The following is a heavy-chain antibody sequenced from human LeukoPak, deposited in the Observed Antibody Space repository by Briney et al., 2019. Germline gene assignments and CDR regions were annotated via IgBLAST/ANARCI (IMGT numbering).Heavy chain of an antibody. CDR1: GYTFTNYW. Sequence: TGESLKISCKGSGYTFTNYWIGWVRQMPGKGLEWMGIIYPGDSDTRYSPSFQGQVTISADKSISTAYLHWSSLKASDTAMYYCARRIAAAGIGYFDYWGQGTLVTVSS. CDR3: ARRIAAAGIGYFDY. CDR2: IYPGDSDT. V-gene: IGHV5-51*01. J-gene: IGHJ4*02. D-gene: IGHD6-13*01.